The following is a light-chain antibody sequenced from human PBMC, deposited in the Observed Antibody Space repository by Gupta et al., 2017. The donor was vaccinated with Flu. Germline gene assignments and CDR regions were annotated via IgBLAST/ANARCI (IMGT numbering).Light chain of an antibody. V-gene: IGLV4-69*01. CDR1: SSHKSYA. CDR3: TTWDNGLSDVV. J-gene: IGLJ2*01. Sequence: QLVLTKSPSASASLGASVTLTCTLRSSHKSYAIAWHQQQPEKGPRSLMKVNMYGSNSKGAGIPDRFSGSRSGAAGSLSINRLQSEDEADYYCTTWDNGLSDVVFGGGTKLTVL. CDR2: VNMYGSN.